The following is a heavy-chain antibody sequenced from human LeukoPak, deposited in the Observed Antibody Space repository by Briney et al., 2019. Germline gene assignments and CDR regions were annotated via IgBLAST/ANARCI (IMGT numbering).Heavy chain of an antibody. D-gene: IGHD5-12*01. CDR2: ISGSGGGT. V-gene: IGHV3-23*01. CDR3: AKGIYSGYDSLYYFDY. J-gene: IGHJ4*02. CDR1: GFTFSSYA. Sequence: GGSLRLSCAASGFTFSSYAMSWVRQAPGKGLEWVSAISGSGGGTYYADSVKGRFTISRDNSKNTLYLQMNSLRAEDTAVYYCAKGIYSGYDSLYYFDYWGQGTLVTVSS.